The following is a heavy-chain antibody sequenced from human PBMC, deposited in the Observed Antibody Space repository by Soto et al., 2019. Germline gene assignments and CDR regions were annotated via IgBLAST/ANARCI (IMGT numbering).Heavy chain of an antibody. Sequence: PSETLSLTCAVSGGSISSGGYSWSWIRQPPGKGLEWIGYIYHSGSTYYNPSLKSRVTISVDRSKNQFSLKLSSVTAADTAVYYCARVAVAGVVRGLASRMAYYMDVWGKGTTVTVSS. CDR1: GGSISSGGYS. CDR3: ARVAVAGVVRGLASRMAYYMDV. V-gene: IGHV4-30-2*01. D-gene: IGHD3-10*01. J-gene: IGHJ6*03. CDR2: IYHSGST.